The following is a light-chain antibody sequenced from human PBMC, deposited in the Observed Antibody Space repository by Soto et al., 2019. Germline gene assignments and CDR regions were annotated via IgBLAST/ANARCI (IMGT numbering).Light chain of an antibody. V-gene: IGKV3-20*01. CDR1: QSLSSKY. Sequence: EIVLTQSPGTLSLSPGEGATLSCRASQSLSSKYLAWYQQKPGQTPRLLIYGASSRATGIPDRFNGSGSGTSFPPTSSRLEPEDVAVYYCQQNGRSFTFGRGTKVDVK. J-gene: IGKJ3*01. CDR2: GAS. CDR3: QQNGRSFT.